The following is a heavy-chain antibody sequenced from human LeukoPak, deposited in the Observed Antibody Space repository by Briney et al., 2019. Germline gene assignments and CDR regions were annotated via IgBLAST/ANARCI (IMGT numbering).Heavy chain of an antibody. J-gene: IGHJ4*02. CDR2: MSSSDDGR. CDR3: AKVRWDNSGWYYLDS. V-gene: IGHV3-23*01. CDR1: GFSFSSYA. D-gene: IGHD6-19*01. Sequence: GGSLRLSCATSGFSFSSYAMSWVRQAPGKGLEWVSAMSSSDDGRYYAASVRGRFTISRDTSRSTLYLQMNSLRAEDAAVYYCAKVRWDNSGWYYLDSWGQGTLVTVSS.